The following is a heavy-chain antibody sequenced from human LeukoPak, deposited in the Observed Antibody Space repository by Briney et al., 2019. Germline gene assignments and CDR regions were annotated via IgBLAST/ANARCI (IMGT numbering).Heavy chain of an antibody. J-gene: IGHJ4*02. CDR2: ISSSSSYI. CDR3: ARDSGVYYDFWSGYLAAQDY. Sequence: PGGSLRLSCAASGFTFSSYSMNWVRQAPGKGLEWVPSISSSSSYIYYADSVKGRFTISRDNAKNSLYLQMNSLRAEDTAVYYCARDSGVYYDFWSGYLAAQDYWGQGTLVTVSS. D-gene: IGHD3-3*01. CDR1: GFTFSSYS. V-gene: IGHV3-21*01.